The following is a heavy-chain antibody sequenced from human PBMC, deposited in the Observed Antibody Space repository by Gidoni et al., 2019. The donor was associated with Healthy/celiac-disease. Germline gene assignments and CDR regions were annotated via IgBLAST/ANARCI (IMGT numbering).Heavy chain of an antibody. V-gene: IGHV4-39*01. Sequence: QLQLQESGPGLVKPSETLSLTCTVPGGSISSSSYYWGWIRQPPGKGLEWIGSIYYSGSTYYNPSLKSRVTISVDTSKNQFSLKLSSVTAADTAVYYCARRGYSSGWYGGPFDYWGQGTLVTVSS. CDR1: GGSISSSSYY. D-gene: IGHD6-19*01. J-gene: IGHJ4*02. CDR2: IYYSGST. CDR3: ARRGYSSGWYGGPFDY.